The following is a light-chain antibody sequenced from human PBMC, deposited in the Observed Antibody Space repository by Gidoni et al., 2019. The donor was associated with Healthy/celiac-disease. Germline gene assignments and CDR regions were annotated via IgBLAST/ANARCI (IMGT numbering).Light chain of an antibody. CDR1: SSDVGGYNY. CDR3: SSYTSSSTWV. Sequence: SALTQPASVSGSPGQSLTISCTGTSSDVGGYNYVSWYQQHPGKAPKLMIYDVSNRPSGVSNRFSGSKSGNTASLTISWLQAEDEADYYCSSYTSSSTWVFGGGTKLTV. V-gene: IGLV2-14*03. J-gene: IGLJ3*02. CDR2: DVS.